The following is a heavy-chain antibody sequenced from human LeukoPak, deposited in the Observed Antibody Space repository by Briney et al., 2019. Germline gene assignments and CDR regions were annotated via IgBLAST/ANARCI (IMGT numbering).Heavy chain of an antibody. CDR1: GGSISSGSYY. CDR2: IYTSGST. CDR3: ARGFGVVVAAIDY. V-gene: IGHV4-61*02. D-gene: IGHD2-15*01. J-gene: IGHJ4*02. Sequence: SETLSLTCTVSGGSISSGSYYWSWIRQPAGKGLEWIGRIYTSGSTNYNPSLKSRVAISVDTSKNQFSLKLSSVTAADTAVYYCARGFGVVVAAIDYWGQGTLVTVSS.